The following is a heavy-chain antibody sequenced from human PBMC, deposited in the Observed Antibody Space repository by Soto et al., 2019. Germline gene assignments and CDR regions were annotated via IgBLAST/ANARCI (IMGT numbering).Heavy chain of an antibody. CDR3: SRESEDLTSNFDY. CDR1: GFTFTRYS. J-gene: IGHJ4*02. V-gene: IGHV3-21*06. Sequence: EVQLVESGGGVVKPGGSLRLSCAASGFTFTRYSMNWVRQAPGKGLEWVSAISSTTNYIYYGDSMKGRFTISRDNATNTLYLEMNSLRAEDTAVYYCSRESEDLTSNFDYWGQGTLVTVSS. CDR2: ISSTTNYI.